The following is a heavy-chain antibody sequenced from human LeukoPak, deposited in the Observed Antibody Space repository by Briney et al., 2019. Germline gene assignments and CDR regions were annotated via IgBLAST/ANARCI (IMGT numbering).Heavy chain of an antibody. CDR1: GGSSSAYW. Sequence: SETLSLTCAVYGGSSSAYWWSWIRQPPGKGLEWIGEINPSGTTNYNPSLKGRVTISLDTSKNHFSLNLSSVTAADTAVYYCARHATSSTSGPPYDYWGQGTLVTVSS. D-gene: IGHD5-24*01. CDR3: ARHATSSTSGPPYDY. V-gene: IGHV4-34*01. J-gene: IGHJ4*02. CDR2: INPSGTT.